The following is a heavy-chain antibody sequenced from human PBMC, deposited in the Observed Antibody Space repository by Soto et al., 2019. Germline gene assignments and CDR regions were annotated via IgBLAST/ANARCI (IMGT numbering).Heavy chain of an antibody. CDR1: GGSFSGYD. CDR3: ARDKITGLFDY. V-gene: IGHV4-34*01. CDR2: INHSGSS. D-gene: IGHD2-8*02. J-gene: IGHJ4*02. Sequence: PSETLSLTCAVYGGSFSGYDWTWIRQPPGTGLELIGEINHSGSSNYNPSLKSRVTISVDTSKNQFSLKLTSVTAADTAVYYCARDKITGLFDYWGQGTLVTVSS.